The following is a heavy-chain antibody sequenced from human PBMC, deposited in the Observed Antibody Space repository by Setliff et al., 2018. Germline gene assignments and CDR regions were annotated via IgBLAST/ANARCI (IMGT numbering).Heavy chain of an antibody. CDR2: VSPIDDGKP. D-gene: IGHD6-13*01. J-gene: IGHJ5*02. CDR3: ARIGPSNWGIRGYNWLDP. V-gene: IGHV1-8*01. CDR1: GYSFTSYD. Sequence: ASVKVSCKASGYSFTSYDINWVRLAAGQGLEWMGWVSPIDDGKPGYAQKFQGRVTITWVTSISTGYMELSSLRSEDTAMYYCARIGPSNWGIRGYNWLDPWGQGTLVTGS.